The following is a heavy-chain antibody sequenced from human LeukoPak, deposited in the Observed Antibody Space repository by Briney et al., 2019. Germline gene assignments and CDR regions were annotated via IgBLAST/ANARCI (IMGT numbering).Heavy chain of an antibody. CDR2: IYPDDSDT. D-gene: IGHD1-1*01. J-gene: IGHJ3*02. Sequence: GESLKISCKGSGYSFTSYWIGWVRQMPGKGLEWMGIIYPDDSDTRYRPSFQGQVTISADKSISTAYLEWSSLEASDTAIYYCARQAHNHDAFDIWGQGTLVTVSP. V-gene: IGHV5-51*01. CDR3: ARQAHNHDAFDI. CDR1: GYSFTSYW.